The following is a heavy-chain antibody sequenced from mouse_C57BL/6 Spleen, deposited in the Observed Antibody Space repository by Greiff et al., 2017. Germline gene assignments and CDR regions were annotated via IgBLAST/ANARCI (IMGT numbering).Heavy chain of an antibody. J-gene: IGHJ2*01. CDR3: ARYHYGSSYVDY. Sequence: QVQLQQPGAELVKPGASVKMSCKASGYTFTSYWITWVKQRPGQGLEWIGDIYPGSGSTNYNEKFKSKATLTVDTSSSTAYMQLSSLTSEDSAVYYCARYHYGSSYVDYWGQGTTLTVSS. D-gene: IGHD1-1*01. CDR2: IYPGSGST. V-gene: IGHV1-55*01. CDR1: GYTFTSYW.